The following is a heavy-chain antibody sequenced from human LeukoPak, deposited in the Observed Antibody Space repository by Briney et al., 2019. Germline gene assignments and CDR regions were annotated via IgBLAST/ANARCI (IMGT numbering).Heavy chain of an antibody. D-gene: IGHD3-22*01. CDR3: ARGGAYYYDSSGYYGY. V-gene: IGHV4-61*02. CDR2: IYTSGST. J-gene: IGHJ4*02. CDR1: GGSISSGSYY. Sequence: SQTLSLTCTVSGGSISSGSYYWSWIRQPAGKGLEWIGRIYTSGSTNHNPSLKSRLTISVDTSKNQFALKLSSVTAADTAVYYCARGGAYYYDSSGYYGYWGQGTLVTVSS.